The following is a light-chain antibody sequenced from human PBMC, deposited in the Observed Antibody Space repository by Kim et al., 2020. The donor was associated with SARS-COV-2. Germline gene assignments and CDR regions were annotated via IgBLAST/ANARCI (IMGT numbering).Light chain of an antibody. CDR2: DAS. CDR1: QDSSNY. Sequence: SASVGDRVTITCQASQDSSNYLNWYQQKPGKAPKLLIYDASNLETGVPSRFSGSGSGTYFTFTISSLQPEDIATYYCQQYDNLPYTFGQGTKLEIK. J-gene: IGKJ2*01. V-gene: IGKV1-33*01. CDR3: QQYDNLPYT.